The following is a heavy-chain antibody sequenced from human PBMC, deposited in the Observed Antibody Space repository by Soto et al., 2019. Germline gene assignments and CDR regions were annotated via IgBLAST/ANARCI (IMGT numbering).Heavy chain of an antibody. CDR1: GYTFTDYG. D-gene: IGHD6-6*01. Sequence: ASVKVSCKASGYTFTDYGINWVRQAPGQGLEWMGYISPYNGNTHSAEKFQGRLTLTTDTSTSTAYMELTSLRLDDTAVYYCARVMDSSSGYYGMDVWGQGTTVTVSS. V-gene: IGHV1-18*01. CDR2: ISPYNGNT. CDR3: ARVMDSSSGYYGMDV. J-gene: IGHJ6*02.